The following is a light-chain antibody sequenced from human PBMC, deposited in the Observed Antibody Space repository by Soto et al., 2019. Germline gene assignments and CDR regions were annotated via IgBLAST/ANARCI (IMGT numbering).Light chain of an antibody. V-gene: IGKV3-20*01. CDR2: GAS. CDR1: QSVSSSY. Sequence: EIVLTQSPGTLSLSPGERATLSCRASQSVSSSYLAWYQQKPGQAPRLLIYGASSRATGIPDRFSGSGSGTDFTITISRLEPEDFAVYYCQQYGSSPPKTFGQGTTVDIK. J-gene: IGKJ1*01. CDR3: QQYGSSPPKT.